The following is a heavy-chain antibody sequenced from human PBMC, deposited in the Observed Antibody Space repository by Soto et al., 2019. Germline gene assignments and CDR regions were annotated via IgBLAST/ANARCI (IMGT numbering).Heavy chain of an antibody. Sequence: PSETLSLTCTVSGASISSGGYYWSWIRQTPGKGLECIGYVYDSGLTYYNPSLNGRASISVDTAKNQFSLDLTSVTAADTAVYFCAGWDLRETEHPPPPWGQGTLVTVSS. J-gene: IGHJ4*02. CDR3: AGWDLRETEHPPPP. CDR2: VYDSGLT. V-gene: IGHV4-30-4*01. D-gene: IGHD1-26*01. CDR1: GASISSGGYY.